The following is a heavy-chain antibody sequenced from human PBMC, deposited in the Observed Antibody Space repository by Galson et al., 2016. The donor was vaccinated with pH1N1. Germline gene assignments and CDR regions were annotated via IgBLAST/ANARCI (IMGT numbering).Heavy chain of an antibody. CDR2: INPSGGET. CDR3: ARKICTSTSCGFDY. V-gene: IGHV1-46*01. J-gene: IGHJ4*02. D-gene: IGHD2-8*01. CDR1: GYTFPNYF. Sequence: SVKVSCKASGYTFPNYFMHWVRQAPGQGLEWMGVINPSGGETTYAQKFQGRVTMTRDRSTSTVYMELSSLRSGDTAVHYCARKICTSTSCGFDYWGQGTLVSVTS.